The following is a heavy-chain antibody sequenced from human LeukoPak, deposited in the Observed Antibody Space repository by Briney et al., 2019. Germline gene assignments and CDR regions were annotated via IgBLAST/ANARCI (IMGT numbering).Heavy chain of an antibody. V-gene: IGHV5-51*01. J-gene: IGHJ6*02. Sequence: GESLKISCKGSGYSFTSYWIGWVRQMPGKGLEWMGIIYPGDSDTRYSPSFQGQVTISADKSISTAYLQWSSLKASNTAMYYCARGLRDYSNTGYYYGMDVWGQGTTVTVSS. D-gene: IGHD4-11*01. CDR2: IYPGDSDT. CDR1: GYSFTSYW. CDR3: ARGLRDYSNTGYYYGMDV.